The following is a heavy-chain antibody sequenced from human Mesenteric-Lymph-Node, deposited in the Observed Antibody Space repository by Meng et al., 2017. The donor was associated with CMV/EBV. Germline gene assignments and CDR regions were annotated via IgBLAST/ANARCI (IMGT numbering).Heavy chain of an antibody. D-gene: IGHD3-3*01. CDR2: IYYSGST. CDR1: GGSVSSGSYY. CDR3: AIPYYDFWSGSPLDYFQH. J-gene: IGHJ1*01. Sequence: SETLSLTCTVSGGSVSSGSYYWGWIRQPPGKGLEWIGSIYYSGSTYYNPSLKSRVTISVDTSKNQFSLKLSSVTAADTAVYYCAIPYYDFWSGSPLDYFQHWGQGTLVTVSS. V-gene: IGHV4-39*07.